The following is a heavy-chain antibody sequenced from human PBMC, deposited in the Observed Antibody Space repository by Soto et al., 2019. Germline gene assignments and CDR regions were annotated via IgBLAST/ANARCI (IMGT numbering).Heavy chain of an antibody. Sequence: ASVKVSCKASGYTFTDYYLHWVRQAPGQGLEWMGWINPNSGGTHYAQKFQGWVTMTRDTSITTAYMELNRLTSDDTAVYCCARDWGHYYGSGSFPSPHPSDIWGQGTLVTVSS. D-gene: IGHD3-10*01. CDR1: GYTFTDYY. J-gene: IGHJ4*02. CDR2: INPNSGGT. V-gene: IGHV1-2*04. CDR3: ARDWGHYYGSGSFPSPHPSDI.